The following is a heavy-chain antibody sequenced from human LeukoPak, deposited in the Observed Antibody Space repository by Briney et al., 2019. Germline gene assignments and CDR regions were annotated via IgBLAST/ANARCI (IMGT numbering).Heavy chain of an antibody. J-gene: IGHJ4*02. V-gene: IGHV1-18*01. D-gene: IGHD3-3*01. CDR3: ATRILDFWSGLD. Sequence: GASVKVSCKASGYTFTSYGISWVRQAPGQGLEWMGWISACNGNTNYAQKLQGRVTMTEDTSTNTAYMELSSLRAEDTAVYYCATRILDFWSGLDWGQGTLVTVSS. CDR2: ISACNGNT. CDR1: GYTFTSYG.